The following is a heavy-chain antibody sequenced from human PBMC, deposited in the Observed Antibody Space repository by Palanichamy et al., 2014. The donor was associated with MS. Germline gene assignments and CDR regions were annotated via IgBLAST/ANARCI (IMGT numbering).Heavy chain of an antibody. CDR1: GFTFRRFG. CDR3: ARSGVFGDYFDD. J-gene: IGHJ4*02. CDR2: IKKDGSEK. Sequence: EVQLVVSGGGLVKPGGSLRLSCAASGFTFRRFGWTGSARAPGKGLEWVANIKKDGSEKNYVDSVKGRFTISRDNAKNSLFLQMNSLTTEDTGVYYCARSGVFGDYFDDWGQGTLVTVSS. D-gene: IGHD3-10*01. V-gene: IGHV3-7*03.